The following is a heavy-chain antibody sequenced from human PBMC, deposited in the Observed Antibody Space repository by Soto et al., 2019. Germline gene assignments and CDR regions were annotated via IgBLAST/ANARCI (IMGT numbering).Heavy chain of an antibody. CDR3: AKGGAIVAAGTRVYLYNAMDV. D-gene: IGHD1-26*01. CDR2: INPNSGDT. CDR1: GYTFTGYY. J-gene: IGHJ6*02. V-gene: IGHV1-2*02. Sequence: QVQLVQSGTEVKRPGDSVKVSCKASGYTFTGYYVHWVRQAPGQGQEWMGWINPNSGDTYLAQRFQGRVTMNRDTSIGTAYMELRGLRSDDTAEYYCAKGGAIVAAGTRVYLYNAMDVWGQGTTVTVSS.